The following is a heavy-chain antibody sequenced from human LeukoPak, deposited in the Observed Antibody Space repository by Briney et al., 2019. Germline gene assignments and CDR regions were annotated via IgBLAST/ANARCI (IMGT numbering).Heavy chain of an antibody. Sequence: GGSLRLSCAASGFTFSSYWMHWVRQAPGNGLVWVSRINSDGSSTSYADSVKGRFTISRDNAKNTLYLQMNSLRAEDTAVYYCARGPSNTMIVVGKVFDYWGQGTLVTVSS. CDR3: ARGPSNTMIVVGKVFDY. J-gene: IGHJ4*02. V-gene: IGHV3-74*01. CDR1: GFTFSSYW. CDR2: INSDGSST. D-gene: IGHD3-22*01.